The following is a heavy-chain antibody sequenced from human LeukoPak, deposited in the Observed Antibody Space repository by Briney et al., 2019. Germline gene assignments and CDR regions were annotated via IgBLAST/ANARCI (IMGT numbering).Heavy chain of an antibody. V-gene: IGHV1-69*13. CDR2: IIPIFGTA. J-gene: IGHJ4*02. CDR3: ARYGYSYGQDDFGY. CDR1: GGTFSSYA. D-gene: IGHD5-18*01. Sequence: SVKVSCKASGGTFSSYAISWVRQAPGQGLEWMGGIIPIFGTANYAQKFQGRVTITADESTSTAYMELSSLRSEDTAVYYCARYGYSYGQDDFGYWGQGTLVTVSS.